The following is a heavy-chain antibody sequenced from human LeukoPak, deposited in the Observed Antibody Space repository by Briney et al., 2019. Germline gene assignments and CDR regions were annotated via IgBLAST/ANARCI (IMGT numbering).Heavy chain of an antibody. CDR2: ISYDGSNK. CDR3: ARECYFDWTHYNWFDP. V-gene: IGHV3-30*04. CDR1: GFTFSGYN. Sequence: GSLRLSCAASGFTFSGYNMHWVRQAPGKGLVWVAVISYDGSNKYYADSVKGRFTISRDNSENTLYLQMNSLRAEDTAVYYCARECYFDWTHYNWFDPWGQGTLVTVSS. D-gene: IGHD3-9*01. J-gene: IGHJ5*02.